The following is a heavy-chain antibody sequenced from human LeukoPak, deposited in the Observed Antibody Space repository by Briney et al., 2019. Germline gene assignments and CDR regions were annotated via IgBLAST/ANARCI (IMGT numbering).Heavy chain of an antibody. D-gene: IGHD3-10*01. V-gene: IGHV3-21*01. J-gene: IGHJ3*01. CDR2: ISSSSYI. CDR3: ARPMVQGDAFDV. Sequence: GGSLRLSCAASGFTFSSYSMNWVRQAPGKGLEWVSSISSSSYIYYADSVKGRFTISRDNAKNSLYLQMNSLRAEDTAVYYCARPMVQGDAFDVWGQGTMVTVSS. CDR1: GFTFSSYS.